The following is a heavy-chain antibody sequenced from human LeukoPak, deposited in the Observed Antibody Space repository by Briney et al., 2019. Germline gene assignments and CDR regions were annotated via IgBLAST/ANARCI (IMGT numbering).Heavy chain of an antibody. CDR1: GYTFTSYG. CDR2: ISAYNGNT. D-gene: IGHD2-2*01. CDR3: ARESHCSSTSCYGTLDY. V-gene: IGHV1-18*01. J-gene: IGHJ4*02. Sequence: GASVKVSCKASGYTFTSYGISWVRQAPGQGLEWMGWISAYNGNTNYAQKLQGRVTMTTDTSTSTAYMELRSLRSDDTAVYYCARESHCSSTSCYGTLDYWGQGTLVTVSS.